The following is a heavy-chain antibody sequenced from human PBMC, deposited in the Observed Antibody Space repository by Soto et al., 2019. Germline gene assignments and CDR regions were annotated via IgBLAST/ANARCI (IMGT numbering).Heavy chain of an antibody. Sequence: SETLSLTCTVSGGSISSYYWSWIRQPPGEGLEWIGYIYYSGSTNYNPSLKSRVTISVDTSKNQFSLKLSSVTAADTAVYYCARRIGYCSGGSCYRYYYYMDVWGKGTTVTVSS. J-gene: IGHJ6*03. CDR1: GGSISSYY. D-gene: IGHD2-15*01. V-gene: IGHV4-59*01. CDR2: IYYSGST. CDR3: ARRIGYCSGGSCYRYYYYMDV.